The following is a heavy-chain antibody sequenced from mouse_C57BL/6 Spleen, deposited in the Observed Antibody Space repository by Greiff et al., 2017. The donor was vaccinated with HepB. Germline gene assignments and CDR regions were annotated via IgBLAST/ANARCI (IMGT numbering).Heavy chain of an antibody. CDR1: GFTFSSYA. Sequence: EVKVVESGGGLVKPGGSLKLSCAASGFTFSSYAMSWVRQTPEKRLEWVATISDGGSYTYYPDNVKGRFTISRDNAKNNLYLQMSHLKSEDTAMYYCARDRPTYYGSSYWYFDVWGTGTTVTVSS. CDR2: ISDGGSYT. D-gene: IGHD1-1*01. CDR3: ARDRPTYYGSSYWYFDV. V-gene: IGHV5-4*01. J-gene: IGHJ1*03.